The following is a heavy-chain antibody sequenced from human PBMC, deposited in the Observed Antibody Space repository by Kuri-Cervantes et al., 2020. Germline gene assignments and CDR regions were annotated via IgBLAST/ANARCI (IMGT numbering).Heavy chain of an antibody. D-gene: IGHD3-16*01. CDR3: ATPTLLCRTSACLEDY. CDR1: GYTFTSYD. CDR2: MNPNSGNT. V-gene: IGHV1-8*02. Sequence: ASVKVSCKASGYTFTSYDIYWVRQATGQGLEWMGWMNPNSGNTGYAQKFQGRVTMTRNTSISTAYMELSSLRPEDTAVYFCATPTLLCRTSACLEDYWGRGTLVTVSS. J-gene: IGHJ4*02.